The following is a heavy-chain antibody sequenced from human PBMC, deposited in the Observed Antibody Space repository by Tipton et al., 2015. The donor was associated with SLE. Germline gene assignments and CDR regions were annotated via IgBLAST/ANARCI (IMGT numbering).Heavy chain of an antibody. D-gene: IGHD6-19*01. V-gene: IGHV4-59*08. CDR1: GYSISSGYY. CDR3: ARHRYSSGQLGY. Sequence: TLSLTCTVSGYSISSGYYWSWIRQPPGKGLEWIGYIYYSGSTNYNPSLKSRVTISVDTSKNQFSLKLSSVTAADTAAYYCARHRYSSGQLGYWGQGTLVTVSS. J-gene: IGHJ4*02. CDR2: IYYSGST.